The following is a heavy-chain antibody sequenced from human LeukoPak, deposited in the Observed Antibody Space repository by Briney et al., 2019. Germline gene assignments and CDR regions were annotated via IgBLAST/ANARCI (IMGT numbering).Heavy chain of an antibody. J-gene: IGHJ4*02. V-gene: IGHV3-30*04. Sequence: GGSLRLSCAASGFTFSSYAMHWVRQAPGKGLEWVAVISYDGSNKYNADSVKGRFTISRDNSKNTLYLQMNSLRAEDTAVCYCARGGITMVRELDYWGQGTLVTVSS. CDR1: GFTFSSYA. CDR3: ARGGITMVRELDY. CDR2: ISYDGSNK. D-gene: IGHD3-10*01.